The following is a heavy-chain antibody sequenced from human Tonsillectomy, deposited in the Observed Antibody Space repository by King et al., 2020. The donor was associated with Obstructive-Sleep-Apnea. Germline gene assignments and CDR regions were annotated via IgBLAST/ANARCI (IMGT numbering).Heavy chain of an antibody. CDR2: ISSSTSTI. CDR1: GITFSRYS. J-gene: IGHJ3*01. Sequence: VQLVESGGGLVQPGGSLRLSCAASGITFSRYSMNWVRQAPGKGLEWVSYISSSTSTIYYADSVKGRFTISRDNAKNSLYLQMNSLRAEDTAVYYCATGGPDAFDFWGRGTMVTVSS. D-gene: IGHD3-16*01. V-gene: IGHV3-48*04. CDR3: ATGGPDAFDF.